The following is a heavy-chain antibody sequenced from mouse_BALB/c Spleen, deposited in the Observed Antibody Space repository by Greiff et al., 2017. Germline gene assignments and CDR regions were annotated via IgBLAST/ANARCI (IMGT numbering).Heavy chain of an antibody. CDR3: ARHGTTVVAKYFDV. CDR1: GFTFSSYG. J-gene: IGHJ1*01. V-gene: IGHV5-6*01. Sequence: EVKLVESGGDLVKPGGSLKLSCAASGFTFSSYGMSWVRQTPDKRLEWVATISSGGSYTYYPDSVKGRFTISRDNAKNTLYLQMSSLKSEDTAMYYCARHGTTVVAKYFDVWGAGTTVTVSS. D-gene: IGHD1-1*01. CDR2: ISSGGSYT.